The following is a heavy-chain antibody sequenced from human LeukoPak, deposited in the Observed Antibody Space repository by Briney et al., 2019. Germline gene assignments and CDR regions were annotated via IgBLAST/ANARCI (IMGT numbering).Heavy chain of an antibody. CDR3: ARGGGIAAAGSLLGYYMDV. CDR1: GYTFTSYG. CDR2: ISAYNGNT. J-gene: IGHJ6*03. D-gene: IGHD6-13*01. V-gene: IGHV1-18*01. Sequence: ASVKVSCKASGYTFTSYGISWVRQAPGQELEWMGWISAYNGNTNYAQKLQGRVTMTTDTSTSTAYMELSSMRSEDTAVYYCARGGGIAAAGSLLGYYMDVWGKGTTVTVSS.